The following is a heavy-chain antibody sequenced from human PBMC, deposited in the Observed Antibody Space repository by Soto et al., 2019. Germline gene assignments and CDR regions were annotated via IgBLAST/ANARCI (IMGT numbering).Heavy chain of an antibody. J-gene: IGHJ1*01. CDR3: ARDRGTTTVTFDAFQH. CDR2: IIGSGDSA. CDR1: GFSFNSYS. Sequence: EVQLLESWGGLVQPGGSLRLSCAASGFSFNSYSMSWVRQAPGKGLEWVAGIIGSGDSAYYADSVKGRFTISRDNSKNTLSLQMNSLRAGDTAIYYCARDRGTTTVTFDAFQHWGQGTLVAVSS. D-gene: IGHD4-17*01. V-gene: IGHV3-23*01.